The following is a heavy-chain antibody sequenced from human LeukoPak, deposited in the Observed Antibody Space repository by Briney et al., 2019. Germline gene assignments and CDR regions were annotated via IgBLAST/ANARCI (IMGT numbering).Heavy chain of an antibody. V-gene: IGHV4-34*01. Sequence: KASETLSLTCAVYGGSFSGYYWSWIRQPPGKGLEWIGEINHSGSTNYNPSLKSRVTISVDTSKNQFSLKLSSVTAADTAVYYCARDYAGSGYIWAYWGQGTLVTVSS. CDR3: ARDYAGSGYIWAY. CDR1: GGSFSGYY. CDR2: INHSGST. J-gene: IGHJ4*02. D-gene: IGHD3-22*01.